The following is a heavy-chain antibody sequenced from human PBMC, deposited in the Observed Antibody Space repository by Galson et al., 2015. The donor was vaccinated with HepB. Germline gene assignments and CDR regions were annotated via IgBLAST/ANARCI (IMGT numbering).Heavy chain of an antibody. J-gene: IGHJ6*02. D-gene: IGHD6-19*01. CDR3: ARVGYISGWHYGMDV. CDR2: IYYTGST. V-gene: IGHV4-59*01. CDR1: GGSISNYY. Sequence: TLSLTCTVSGGSISNYYWTWIRQPPGKGLEWIGYIYYTGSTNYNPSLRSRVTVSLDTSKNQFSLKLSSVTTADTAVYYCARVGYISGWHYGMDVWGLGTTVTVSS.